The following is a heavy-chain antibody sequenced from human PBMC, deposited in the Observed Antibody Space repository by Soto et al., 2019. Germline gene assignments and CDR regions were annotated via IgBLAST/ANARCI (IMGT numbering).Heavy chain of an antibody. J-gene: IGHJ4*02. Sequence: GGSLRLSCAASGFSFSTYWMSWVRQAPGKGLERVANIKQDGSEKYYVDSVKGRFTISRDNTKNSLYLQMNSLRVEDTAVYYCVRDEGYGDYNYWGQGTLVTVSS. CDR3: VRDEGYGDYNY. CDR1: GFSFSTYW. V-gene: IGHV3-7*01. D-gene: IGHD4-17*01. CDR2: IKQDGSEK.